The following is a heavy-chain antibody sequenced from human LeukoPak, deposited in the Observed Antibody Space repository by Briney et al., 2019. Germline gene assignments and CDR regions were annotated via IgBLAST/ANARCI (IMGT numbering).Heavy chain of an antibody. CDR1: GFTFSSYW. V-gene: IGHV3-7*02. J-gene: IGHJ5*02. Sequence: GGSLRLSCAASGFTFSSYWMSWVRQAPGKGLEWVANIQQDGSERYYVDSVKGRFTISRDNAKNSLYLQMNSLRAEDTAVYYCAGGYYNGTNYHANWFDPWGQGTLVTVSS. CDR3: AGGYYNGTNYHANWFDP. D-gene: IGHD3-10*01. CDR2: IQQDGSER.